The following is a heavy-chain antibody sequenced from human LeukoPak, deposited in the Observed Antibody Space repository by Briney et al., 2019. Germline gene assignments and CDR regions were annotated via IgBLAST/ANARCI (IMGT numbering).Heavy chain of an antibody. CDR1: GGSIRSSTYY. CDR2: IYYSGST. CDR3: ARDGWELLRDAFDI. Sequence: PSETLSLTCTVSGGSIRSSTYYWGWIRQPPGKGLEWIGSIYYSGSTYYNPSLKSRVTISVDTSKNQFSLKLSSVTAADTAVYYCARDGWELLRDAFDIWGQGTMVTVSS. J-gene: IGHJ3*02. V-gene: IGHV4-39*07. D-gene: IGHD1-26*01.